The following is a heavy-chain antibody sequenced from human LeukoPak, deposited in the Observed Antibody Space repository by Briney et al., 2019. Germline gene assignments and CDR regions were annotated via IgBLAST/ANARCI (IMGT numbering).Heavy chain of an antibody. J-gene: IGHJ4*02. CDR3: ARGDYGSGSYYQVVDY. V-gene: IGHV6-1*01. CDR2: TYYRSKWYN. D-gene: IGHD3-10*01. Sequence: PSQTLSLTCAISGDRVSSNIAAWNWIRQSPSRGLEWLGRTYYRSKWYNDYAVSVKTRITINPDTSKNQFSLQLNSVTPEDTAVYYCARGDYGSGSYYQVVDYWGQGILVTVSS. CDR1: GDRVSSNIAA.